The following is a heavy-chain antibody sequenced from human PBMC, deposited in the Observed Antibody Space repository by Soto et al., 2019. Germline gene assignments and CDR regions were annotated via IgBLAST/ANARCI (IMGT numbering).Heavy chain of an antibody. Sequence: ASVKVSCKASGYTFTSYDINWVRQATGQGLEWMGWMNPNSGNTGYAQKFQGRVTMTRNTSISTAYMELSSLRSEDTAVYFCAKDSWAIFGVPAGEYYAMDVWGQGTTVTVSS. CDR3: AKDSWAIFGVPAGEYYAMDV. V-gene: IGHV1-8*01. CDR1: GYTFTSYD. J-gene: IGHJ6*02. D-gene: IGHD3-3*01. CDR2: MNPNSGNT.